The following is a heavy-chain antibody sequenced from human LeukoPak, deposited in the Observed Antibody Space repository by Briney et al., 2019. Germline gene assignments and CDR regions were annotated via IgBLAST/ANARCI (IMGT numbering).Heavy chain of an antibody. D-gene: IGHD5-12*01. J-gene: IGHJ4*02. CDR3: ARGSDTVATFRFDY. V-gene: IGHV1-69*13. Sequence: ASVNVSCKASGGTFSSYAISWVRQAPGQGLEWMGGIIPIFGTANYAQKFQGRVTITADESTSTAYMELSSLRSEDTAVYYCARGSDTVATFRFDYWGQGTLVTVSS. CDR1: GGTFSSYA. CDR2: IIPIFGTA.